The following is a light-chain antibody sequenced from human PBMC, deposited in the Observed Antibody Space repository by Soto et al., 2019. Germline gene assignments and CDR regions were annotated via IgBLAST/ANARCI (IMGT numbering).Light chain of an antibody. V-gene: IGKV3-11*01. CDR1: QSVSSY. Sequence: EIVLTQSPATLSLSPGERATLSCRASQSVSSYLAWYQQQPGQDPRLLIYDASNRATGIPARFSGSGSGTDFTLTISSLEPEDFAVYYCQQRGNWPITFGQGTRLEIK. CDR3: QQRGNWPIT. CDR2: DAS. J-gene: IGKJ5*01.